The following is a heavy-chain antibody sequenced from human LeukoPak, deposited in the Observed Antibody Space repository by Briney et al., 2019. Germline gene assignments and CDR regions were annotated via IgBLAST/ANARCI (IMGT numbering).Heavy chain of an antibody. V-gene: IGHV3-23*01. D-gene: IGHD3-16*01. CDR2: ISGSGGST. CDR3: AILILQPKYFQH. Sequence: GGSLRLSCAASGFTFSSYAMSWVRQAPGKGLEWVSAISGSGGSTYYADSVKGRFTISRDNSKNTLYLQMNSLRAEDTAVYYCAILILQPKYFQHWGQGTLVTVSS. CDR1: GFTFSSYA. J-gene: IGHJ1*01.